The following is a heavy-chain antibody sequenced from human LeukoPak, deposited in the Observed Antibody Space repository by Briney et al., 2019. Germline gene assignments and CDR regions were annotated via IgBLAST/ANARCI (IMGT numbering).Heavy chain of an antibody. V-gene: IGHV1-18*01. CDR2: ISAYNGNT. CDR3: ARAPDRGILLWFGHDDAFDI. D-gene: IGHD3-10*01. CDR1: GYTFTSYG. Sequence: GASVKVSCKASGYTFTSYGISWVRQAPGQGLEWMGWISAYNGNTNYAQKLQGRVTMTTDTSTSTAYMELRSLRSDDTAVYYCARAPDRGILLWFGHDDAFDIWGQGTMVTVSS. J-gene: IGHJ3*02.